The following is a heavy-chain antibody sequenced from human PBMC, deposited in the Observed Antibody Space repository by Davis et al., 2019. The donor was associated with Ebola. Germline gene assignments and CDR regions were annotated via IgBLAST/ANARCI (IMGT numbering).Heavy chain of an antibody. V-gene: IGHV3-64D*08. CDR2: ISSNGGST. D-gene: IGHD1-26*01. CDR3: VNSRDSGSYSDYGMDV. CDR1: GFTFSSYA. J-gene: IGHJ6*02. Sequence: GESLKISCSASGFTFSSYAMHWVRQAPGKGLEYVSAISSNGGSTYYADSVKGRFTISRDNSKNTLYLQMSGLRAEDTAVYYCVNSRDSGSYSDYGMDVWGQGTTVTVSS.